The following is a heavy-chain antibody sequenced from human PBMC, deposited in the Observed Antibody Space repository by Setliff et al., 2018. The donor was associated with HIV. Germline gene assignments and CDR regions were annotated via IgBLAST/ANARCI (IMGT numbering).Heavy chain of an antibody. D-gene: IGHD5-18*01. CDR3: ARDSGYSFGFNYFDY. CDR1: GGSISSHY. V-gene: IGHV4-59*11. CDR2: IYFTGST. Sequence: PSETLSLTCTVSGGSISSHYWSWIRQPPGKGLEWIGYIYFTGSTNYNPSLKSRVTISVDTSKNQFSLRLSSVTAADTAVYYCARDSGYSFGFNYFDYWGQGTLVTVSS. J-gene: IGHJ4*02.